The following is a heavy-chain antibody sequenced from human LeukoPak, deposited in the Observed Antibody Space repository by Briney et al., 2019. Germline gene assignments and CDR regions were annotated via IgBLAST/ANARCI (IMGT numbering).Heavy chain of an antibody. Sequence: PLETLSLTCTVSGGSISSGDYYWSWIRQPPGKGLEWIGYIYYSGSTYYNPSLKSRVTISVDTSKNQISLKLSSVTAADTAVYYCASFYQAYYFDYWGQGTLVTVSS. CDR2: IYYSGST. CDR3: ASFYQAYYFDY. CDR1: GGSISSGDYY. J-gene: IGHJ4*02. V-gene: IGHV4-30-4*01. D-gene: IGHD2-21*01.